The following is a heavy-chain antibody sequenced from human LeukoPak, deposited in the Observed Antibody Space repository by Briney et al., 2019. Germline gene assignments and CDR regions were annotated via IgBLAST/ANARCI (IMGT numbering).Heavy chain of an antibody. D-gene: IGHD3-16*01. Sequence: GASVKVSCKASGYTFTGYYMHWVRQAPGQGLEWMGWINPNSGGTNYAQKFQGRVTMTRDTSISTAYMELSRLRSDDTAVYYCARGTGLYDYVWGRDYYYYGMDVWGQGTTVTVSS. CDR2: INPNSGGT. CDR3: ARGTGLYDYVWGRDYYYYGMDV. V-gene: IGHV1-2*02. J-gene: IGHJ6*02. CDR1: GYTFTGYY.